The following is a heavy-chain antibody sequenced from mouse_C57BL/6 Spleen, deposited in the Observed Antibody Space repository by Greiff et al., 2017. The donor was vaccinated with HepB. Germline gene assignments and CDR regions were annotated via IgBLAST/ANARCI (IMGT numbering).Heavy chain of an antibody. CDR3: ARCRGYNYAMDY. Sequence: VQLQQSGPELVKPGASVKMSCKASGYTFTDYKMHWVKQSHGKSLEWIGDINPNNGGTSYNQKFKGKATLTVNKSSSTAYMELRSLTSEDSAVYYCARCRGYNYAMDYWGQGTSVTVSS. CDR1: GYTFTDYK. D-gene: IGHD2-14*01. J-gene: IGHJ4*01. CDR2: INPNNGGT. V-gene: IGHV1-22*01.